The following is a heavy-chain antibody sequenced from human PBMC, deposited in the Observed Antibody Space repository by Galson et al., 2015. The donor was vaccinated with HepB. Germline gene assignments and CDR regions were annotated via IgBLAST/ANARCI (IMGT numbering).Heavy chain of an antibody. CDR3: AESMSGWYLFDY. D-gene: IGHD6-19*01. Sequence: SLRLSCAASGFTFSSYWMTWVRQAPGKGLEWVVNIKQDGSEKNYVDSVKGRFTISRDNAKKSVYLQMNSLRAEDTALYHCAESMSGWYLFDYWGQGTLVTVSS. V-gene: IGHV3-7*03. CDR1: GFTFSSYW. CDR2: IKQDGSEK. J-gene: IGHJ4*02.